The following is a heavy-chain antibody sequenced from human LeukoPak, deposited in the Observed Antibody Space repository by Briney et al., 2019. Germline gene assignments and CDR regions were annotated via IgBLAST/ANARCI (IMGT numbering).Heavy chain of an antibody. J-gene: IGHJ2*01. D-gene: IGHD3-22*01. CDR1: GFTFSRYW. CDR2: IKRDRSEK. Sequence: PGGCLRLSCAASGFTFSRYWMTWVRQAPGKGLEWVANIKRDRSEKTYVDSVKGRFTVSRDNAKNSLYLQMNSLRAEDTAVYYCARQRDYYYDSSDGVRAYWYFDLWGRGTLVTVSS. CDR3: ARQRDYYYDSSDGVRAYWYFDL. V-gene: IGHV3-7*01.